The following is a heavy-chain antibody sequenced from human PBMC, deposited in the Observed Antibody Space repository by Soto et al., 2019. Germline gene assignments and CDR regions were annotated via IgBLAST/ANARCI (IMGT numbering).Heavy chain of an antibody. V-gene: IGHV3-23*01. CDR1: GFTFSSYG. Sequence: AAVRLSGAASGFTFSSYGLCWVRQAQGKGLEWVSAISGSGGSTYYADSVKGRCTISRDNSKNTLYLQMNSLRAEDTAVYYYAKDGGGSDASYDFAFWGQGTLVTVSS. D-gene: IGHD2-2*01. CDR3: AKDGGGSDASYDFAF. CDR2: ISGSGGST. J-gene: IGHJ4*02.